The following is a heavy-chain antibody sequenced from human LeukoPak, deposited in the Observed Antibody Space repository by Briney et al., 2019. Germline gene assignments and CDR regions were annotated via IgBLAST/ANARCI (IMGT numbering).Heavy chain of an antibody. Sequence: PGGSLRLSCAASGFTFSSYSMNWVRQAPGKGLEWVSSISSSSSYIYYADSVKGRFTISRDNSKNTLYLQMNSLRAEDTAVYYCAKVLFVTQNYFDYWGQGTLVTVSS. V-gene: IGHV3-21*04. CDR2: ISSSSSYI. D-gene: IGHD2/OR15-2a*01. J-gene: IGHJ4*02. CDR1: GFTFSSYS. CDR3: AKVLFVTQNYFDY.